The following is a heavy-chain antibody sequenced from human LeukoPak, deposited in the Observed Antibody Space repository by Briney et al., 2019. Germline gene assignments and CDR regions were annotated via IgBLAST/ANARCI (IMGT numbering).Heavy chain of an antibody. CDR3: ARVGMTTVDY. D-gene: IGHD4-11*01. CDR1: GFRFSIYG. V-gene: IGHV3-21*01. CDR2: VSSSSSYI. J-gene: IGHJ4*02. Sequence: GGSLRLSCAGSGFRFSIYGMNWVRQAPGKGLEWVSSVSSSSSYIYYADSVKGRFTISRDNAKNSLYLQMNSLRAEDTAVYYCARVGMTTVDYWGQGTLVTVSS.